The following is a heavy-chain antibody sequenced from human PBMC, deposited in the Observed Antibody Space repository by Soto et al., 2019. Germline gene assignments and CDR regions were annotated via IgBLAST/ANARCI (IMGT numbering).Heavy chain of an antibody. CDR2: IKQDGSEK. CDR1: GFTFSSYW. Sequence: GSLRLSCAASGFTFSSYWMSWVRQAPGKGLEWVANIKQDGSEKYYVDSVKGRFTISRDNAKNSLYLQMNSLRAEDTAVYYCARSAVAGTNYYGMDVWGQGTTVTVSS. D-gene: IGHD6-19*01. J-gene: IGHJ6*02. CDR3: ARSAVAGTNYYGMDV. V-gene: IGHV3-7*03.